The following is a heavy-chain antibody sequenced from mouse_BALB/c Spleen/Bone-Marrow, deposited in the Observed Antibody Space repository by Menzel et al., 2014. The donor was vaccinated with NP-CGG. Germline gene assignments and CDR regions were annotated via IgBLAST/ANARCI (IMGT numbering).Heavy chain of an antibody. CDR3: ARGGDYGFMDY. D-gene: IGHD1-2*01. CDR2: INPGSGGT. CDR1: GYAFTNYL. Sequence: VQLQQSGAELVRPGTSVKVSCKASGYAFTNYLIEWVKQRPGQGLEWIGVINPGSGGTNHNEKFKGKATLTADKSSSTAYMQLSSLTSDDFAVYFCARGGDYGFMDYWGQGTSVTVSS. V-gene: IGHV1-54*01. J-gene: IGHJ4*01.